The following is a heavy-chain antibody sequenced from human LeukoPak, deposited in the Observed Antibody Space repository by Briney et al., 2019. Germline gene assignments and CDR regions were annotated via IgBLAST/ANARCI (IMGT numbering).Heavy chain of an antibody. V-gene: IGHV4-34*01. CDR2: VYYSGST. J-gene: IGHJ4*02. Sequence: SETLSLTCAVYGGSFSGYYWSWIRQPPGKGLEWIASVYYSGSTYYSPSLESRVTISVDTSKNQFSLKMSSMTAADTAVYYCARVPSSYSSGLGNWGQGTLVTVSS. CDR3: ARVPSSYSSGLGN. D-gene: IGHD6-19*01. CDR1: GGSFSGYY.